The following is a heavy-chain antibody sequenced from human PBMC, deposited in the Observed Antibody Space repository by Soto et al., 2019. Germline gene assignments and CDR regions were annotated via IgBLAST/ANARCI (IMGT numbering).Heavy chain of an antibody. CDR1: GFTFSSYG. CDR2: ISYDGSNK. J-gene: IGHJ4*02. D-gene: IGHD3-22*01. Sequence: QVQLVESGGGVVQPGRSLRLSCAASGFTFSSYGMHWVRQAPGKGLEWVAVISYDGSNKYYADSVKGRFTISRDNSKNPLYLQMNSLRAEDTAVYYCAKEDYYDSWGQGTLVTVSS. CDR3: AKEDYYDS. V-gene: IGHV3-30*18.